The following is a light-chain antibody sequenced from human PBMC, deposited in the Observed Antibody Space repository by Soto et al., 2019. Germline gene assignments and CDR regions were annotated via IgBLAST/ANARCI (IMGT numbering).Light chain of an antibody. CDR2: DVS. CDR3: QQYDNWAPEYT. CDR1: QSIRTK. Sequence: IVLTQSPDTLSVAPGESATLSCRASQSIRTKLAWYQHRPGQAPRLLSYDVSNRATGILARFSGSGSGAEFTLTISSLQSEDCAIYYGQQYDNWAPEYTFGQGTKVDIK. V-gene: IGKV3-15*01. J-gene: IGKJ2*01.